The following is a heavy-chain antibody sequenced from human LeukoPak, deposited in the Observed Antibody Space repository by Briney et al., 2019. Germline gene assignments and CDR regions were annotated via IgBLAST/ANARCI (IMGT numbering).Heavy chain of an antibody. CDR3: VRGGYSSGFIYYFDY. V-gene: IGHV4-31*03. D-gene: IGHD6-19*01. J-gene: IGHJ4*02. Sequence: PSETLSLTCTVSGGSISSGGYYWSWIRQHPGKGLEWIGYIYYSGSTYYNPSLKSRVTISVDTSKNQFSLKLSSVTAADTAVYYCVRGGYSSGFIYYFDYWGQGTLVTVSS. CDR2: IYYSGST. CDR1: GGSISSGGYY.